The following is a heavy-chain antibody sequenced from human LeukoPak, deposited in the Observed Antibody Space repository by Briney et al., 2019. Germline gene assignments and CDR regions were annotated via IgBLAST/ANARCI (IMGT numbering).Heavy chain of an antibody. Sequence: PGGSLRLSCAASGFMFSSYGMNWVRQVPGKGLEWVSSISGSSTYIYYADSLKGRFTISRDNAKNSLYLLMNSLRAEDTAVYYCARDRKWDWGIPVAGGQIFDYWGQGTLVTVSS. D-gene: IGHD6-19*01. V-gene: IGHV3-21*01. J-gene: IGHJ4*02. CDR1: GFMFSSYG. CDR3: ARDRKWDWGIPVAGGQIFDY. CDR2: ISGSSTYI.